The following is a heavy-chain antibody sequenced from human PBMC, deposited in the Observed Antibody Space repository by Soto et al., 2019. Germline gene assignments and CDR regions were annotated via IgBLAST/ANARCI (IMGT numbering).Heavy chain of an antibody. D-gene: IGHD2-8*01. J-gene: IGHJ4*02. CDR1: GFSLSPSGVG. CDR2: IYWDDDK. V-gene: IGHV2-5*02. Sequence: SGPTLVKPTQTLTLTCTFSGFSLSPSGVGVGWIRQPPGKALEWLALIYWDDDKRYSPSLESRLTITKDTSRNQVVLTMTNMDPVDTATYYCAHSYCTNGVCYAFKYWGQGTLVTVSS. CDR3: AHSYCTNGVCYAFKY.